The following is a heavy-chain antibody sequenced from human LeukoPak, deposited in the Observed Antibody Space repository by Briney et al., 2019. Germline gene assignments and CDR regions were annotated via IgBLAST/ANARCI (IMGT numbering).Heavy chain of an antibody. D-gene: IGHD6-6*01. Sequence: SETLPLTCAVYGGSFSGYYWSWIRQPPGKGLEWIGEINHSGSTNYNPSLKSRVTISVDTSKNQFSLKLSSVTAADTAVHYCARGHSYSSSEGDTYYFDYWGQGTLVTVSS. CDR1: GGSFSGYY. CDR3: ARGHSYSSSEGDTYYFDY. V-gene: IGHV4-34*01. CDR2: INHSGST. J-gene: IGHJ4*02.